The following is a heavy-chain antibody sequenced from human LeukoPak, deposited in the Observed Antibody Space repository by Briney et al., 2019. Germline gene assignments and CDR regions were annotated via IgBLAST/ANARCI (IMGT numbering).Heavy chain of an antibody. D-gene: IGHD4-17*01. CDR3: ARSIYGEPLDY. CDR1: GFTFSRYT. V-gene: IGHV3-64*01. CDR2: ISTDGRAT. J-gene: IGHJ4*02. Sequence: GGSLRLSCAASGFTFSRYTMHWVRQAPGKGLEYVSSISTDGRATYYANSVKGRFSISRDNSKNTQYLQMGSLGAEDMGVYYCARSIYGEPLDYWGQGTLVTVSS.